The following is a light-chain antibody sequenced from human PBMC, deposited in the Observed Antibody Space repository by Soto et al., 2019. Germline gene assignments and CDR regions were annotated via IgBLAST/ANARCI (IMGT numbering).Light chain of an antibody. Sequence: EIVLTQSPGTLSLSPGESATLSCRASQSVSGTYLAWYQRKPGQAPRLLIYGASSRATGIPDRFSGSGSGTDFTHTISRLEPEDFANYYCQQYGSLPLTFGGGTKVEIK. V-gene: IGKV3-20*01. CDR3: QQYGSLPLT. J-gene: IGKJ4*01. CDR1: QSVSGTY. CDR2: GAS.